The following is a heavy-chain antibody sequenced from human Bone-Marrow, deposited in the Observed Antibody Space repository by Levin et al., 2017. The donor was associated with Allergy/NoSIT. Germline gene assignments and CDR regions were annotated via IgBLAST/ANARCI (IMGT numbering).Heavy chain of an antibody. CDR1: KFMFDDYG. D-gene: IGHD1/OR15-1a*01. V-gene: IGHV3-9*01. CDR3: VKSLNTMTIHDGFDF. CDR2: ISWNSGKT. J-gene: IGHJ3*01. Sequence: GGFLRLSCATSKFMFDDYGMYWVRQAPGKGLEWVSGISWNSGKTHYADSVKGRFVISRDNAKNSLYLQMNSLRTEDTALYYCVKSLNTMTIHDGFDFWGQGTMVTVSA.